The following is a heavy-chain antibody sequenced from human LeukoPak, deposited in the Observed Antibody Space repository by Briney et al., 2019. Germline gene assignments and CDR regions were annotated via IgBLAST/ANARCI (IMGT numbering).Heavy chain of an antibody. Sequence: GGSLRLSCAASGFTFSSTSMNWVRQAPGKGLVWVAHTNSDGSKTFYADSVKGRFTISRDNAKNTLYLQMNSLRAEDTAVYYCASPTSYYDSSGYFDSWGQGTLVTVSS. V-gene: IGHV3-74*01. J-gene: IGHJ4*02. CDR3: ASPTSYYDSSGYFDS. CDR2: TNSDGSKT. CDR1: GFTFSSTS. D-gene: IGHD3-22*01.